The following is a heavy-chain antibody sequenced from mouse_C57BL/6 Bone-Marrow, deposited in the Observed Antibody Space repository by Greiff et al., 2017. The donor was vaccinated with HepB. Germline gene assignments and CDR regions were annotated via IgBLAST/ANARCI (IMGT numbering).Heavy chain of an antibody. CDR1: GFSLTSYG. CDR2: IWSGGST. CDR3: ARSGGSSPWCAY. D-gene: IGHD1-1*01. Sequence: VQLQESGPGLVQPSQSLSIPCTVSGFSLTSYGVHWVRQSPGKGLEWLGVIWSGGSTDYNAAFISRLSISKDNSKSQVFFKLNILQADDKAIDYCARSGGSSPWCAYWGQVTLVTVSA. V-gene: IGHV2-2*01. J-gene: IGHJ3*01.